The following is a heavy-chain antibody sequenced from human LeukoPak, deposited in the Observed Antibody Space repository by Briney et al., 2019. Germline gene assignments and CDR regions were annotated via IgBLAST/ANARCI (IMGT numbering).Heavy chain of an antibody. J-gene: IGHJ4*02. V-gene: IGHV3-9*01. CDR3: ARRSTGEHHFDS. CDR2: INWRSDEI. D-gene: IGHD3-10*01. CDR1: GFTFDNYA. Sequence: PGGSLRLSCSASGFTFDNYAMHWVRQAPMKGLEGVASINWRSDEIVYADAVKGRFTISRDNAKNSLYLQMNSLETEDRGLYYCARRSTGEHHFDSWGEGTLVTVSS.